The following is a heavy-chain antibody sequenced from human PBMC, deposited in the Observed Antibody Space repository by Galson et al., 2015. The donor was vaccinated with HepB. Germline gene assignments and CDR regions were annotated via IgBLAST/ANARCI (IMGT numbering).Heavy chain of an antibody. CDR2: INAGNGNT. CDR1: GYTFTRYA. CDR3: ARERGLLWFGEWGYGMDV. V-gene: IGHV1-3*01. Sequence: SVKVSCKASGYTFTRYAMHWVRQAPGQRLEWMGWINAGNGNTKYSQKFQGRVTITRDTSASTAYMELSSLRSEDTAVYYCARERGLLWFGEWGYGMDVWGQGTTVTVSS. D-gene: IGHD3-10*01. J-gene: IGHJ6*02.